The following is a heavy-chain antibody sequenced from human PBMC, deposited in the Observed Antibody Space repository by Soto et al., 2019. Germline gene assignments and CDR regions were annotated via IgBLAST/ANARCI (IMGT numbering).Heavy chain of an antibody. Sequence: EVQLLESGGGLVQPGGSLRLSCAASGFTFSFCAMNWVRQAPGKGLEWVSSTRGSGGDTYYADSVRGRFTISRDNSKNTLYLQMNSLSVEDTAVYYCVKGHSHSYYYFDYWGQGTLVTVSS. J-gene: IGHJ4*02. CDR3: VKGHSHSYYYFDY. CDR2: TRGSGGDT. V-gene: IGHV3-23*01. D-gene: IGHD1-26*01. CDR1: GFTFSFCA.